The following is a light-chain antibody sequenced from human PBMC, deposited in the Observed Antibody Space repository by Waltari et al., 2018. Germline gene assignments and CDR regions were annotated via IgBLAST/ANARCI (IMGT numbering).Light chain of an antibody. CDR3: QQYYSYSFT. CDR2: AAS. J-gene: IGKJ4*01. V-gene: IGKV1-8*01. CDR1: QGISSY. Sequence: AIRMTQAQSSFSASTGDRVTITCRASQGISSYLAWYQQKPGKAPKLLIYAASTLQSGVPSRFSGSGSGTDFTLTISCLQSEDFATYYCQQYYSYSFTFGGGTKVEIK.